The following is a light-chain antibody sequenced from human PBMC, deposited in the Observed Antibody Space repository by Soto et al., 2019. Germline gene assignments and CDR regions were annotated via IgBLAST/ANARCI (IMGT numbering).Light chain of an antibody. CDR1: SSDVCGYNY. CDR2: EVS. Sequence: QSALTQPASVSGSPGQSITISCTGTSSDVCGYNYVSWYQQHPGKAPKLMIYEVSNRPSGVSNRFSGSKSGNTASLTISGLQAEDEADYYCSSYTSSSTAVFGGGTKLTVL. CDR3: SSYTSSSTAV. V-gene: IGLV2-14*01. J-gene: IGLJ2*01.